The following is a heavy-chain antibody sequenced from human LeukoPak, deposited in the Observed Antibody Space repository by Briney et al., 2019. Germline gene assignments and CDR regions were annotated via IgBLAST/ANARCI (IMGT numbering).Heavy chain of an antibody. V-gene: IGHV4-31*11. Sequence: PSETLSLTCAVSGGSISSGTHYWNWIRQHPGQGLEWIGHIYNTGSAYYNPSLMSRVSISIDTSENQFSLKLSSVTAADTAVYYCARDSRHLSVGAPYYYYGMDVWGQGTTVTVSS. J-gene: IGHJ6*02. CDR2: IYNTGSA. CDR1: GGSISSGTHY. D-gene: IGHD1-26*01. CDR3: ARDSRHLSVGAPYYYYGMDV.